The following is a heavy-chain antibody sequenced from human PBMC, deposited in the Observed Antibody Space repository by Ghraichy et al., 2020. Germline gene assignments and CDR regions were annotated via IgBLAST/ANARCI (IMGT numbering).Heavy chain of an antibody. CDR3: ARKYCSGGSCYFDY. D-gene: IGHD2-15*01. CDR1: GYTFTSYY. J-gene: IGHJ4*02. Sequence: ASVKVSCKASGYTFTSYYMHWMRQAPGQGPEWMGVINPSSGGTCYAQKFQGRVTMNRDTSTSTVYMELSSLRSEDTAVYYCARKYCSGGSCYFDYWGQGTLVTVSS. CDR2: INPSSGGT. V-gene: IGHV1-46*01.